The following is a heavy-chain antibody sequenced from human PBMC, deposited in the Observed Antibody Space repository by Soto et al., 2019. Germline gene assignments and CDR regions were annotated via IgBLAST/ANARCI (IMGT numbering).Heavy chain of an antibody. D-gene: IGHD6-6*01. CDR2: NYYSGST. Sequence: QVQLQESGPGLVKPSQTLSLTCTVSGGSISSGGYYWSWIRQHPGKGLEWIGYNYYSGSTYYNPSIKRRLTISVDTSKNQFSLKLSSVTAADTAVYYCARVWRPAARRIEPWGQGTLVTVSS. CDR1: GGSISSGGYY. CDR3: ARVWRPAARRIEP. J-gene: IGHJ5*02. V-gene: IGHV4-31*03.